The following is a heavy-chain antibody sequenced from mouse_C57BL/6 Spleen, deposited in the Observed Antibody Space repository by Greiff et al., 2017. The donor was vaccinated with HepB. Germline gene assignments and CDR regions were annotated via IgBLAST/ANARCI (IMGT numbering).Heavy chain of an antibody. J-gene: IGHJ4*01. CDR3: TRDGDRIYDGYYGDAMDY. CDR1: GFTFSSYA. D-gene: IGHD2-3*01. V-gene: IGHV5-9-1*02. CDR2: ISSGGDYI. Sequence: EVQRVESGEGLVKPGGSLKLSCAASGFTFSSYAMSWVRQTPEKRLEWVAYISSGGDYIYYADTVKGRFTISRDNARNTLYLQMSSLKSEDTAMYYCTRDGDRIYDGYYGDAMDYWGQGTSVTVSS.